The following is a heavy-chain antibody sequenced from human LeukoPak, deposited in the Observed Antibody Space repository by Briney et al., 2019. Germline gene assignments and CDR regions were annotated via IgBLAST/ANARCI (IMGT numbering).Heavy chain of an antibody. CDR2: ISAYNGNT. CDR1: GYTFTSYG. V-gene: IGHV1-18*01. CDR3: ARDRSGSGSSGWFRYYYYYMDV. J-gene: IGHJ6*03. D-gene: IGHD6-19*01. Sequence: GASVKVSCKASGYTFTSYGISWVRQAPGQGLEWMGWISAYNGNTNYAQKLQGRVTMTTDTSTSTAYMELRSLRSDDTAVYYCARDRSGSGSSGWFRYYYYYMDVWGKGTTVTVSS.